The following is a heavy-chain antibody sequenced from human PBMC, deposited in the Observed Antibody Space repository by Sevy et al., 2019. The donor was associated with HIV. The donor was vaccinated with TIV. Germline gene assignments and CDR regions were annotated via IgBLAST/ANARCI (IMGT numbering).Heavy chain of an antibody. Sequence: GGSLRLSCSTFGFSFSDCPMTWVRQTPGQGLKWVSTISRGATFIFYDVSAESRFIISRDDAKNSVYLQMNSLEVEDXXXXXXXXXXXXXXXYGPLDHWGRGTLVTVSS. V-gene: IGHV3-21*06. CDR2: ISRGATFI. CDR3: XXXXXXXXXYGPLDH. CDR1: GFSFSDCP. J-gene: IGHJ5*02. D-gene: IGHD3-10*01.